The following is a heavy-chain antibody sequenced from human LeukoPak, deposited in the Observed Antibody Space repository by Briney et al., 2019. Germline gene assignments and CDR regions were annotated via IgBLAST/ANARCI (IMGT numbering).Heavy chain of an antibody. CDR2: IYTSGST. V-gene: IGHV4-61*02. CDR1: GGSISSGSYY. Sequence: KTSETLSLTCTVSGGSISSGSYYWSWIRQPAGKGLEWIGRIYTSGSTNYNPSLKSRVTISVDTSKNQFSLKLSSVTAADTAVYYCARGLGCSGGSCYTLYYYYYYMDVWGKGTTVTVSS. CDR3: ARGLGCSGGSCYTLYYYYYYMDV. J-gene: IGHJ6*03. D-gene: IGHD2-15*01.